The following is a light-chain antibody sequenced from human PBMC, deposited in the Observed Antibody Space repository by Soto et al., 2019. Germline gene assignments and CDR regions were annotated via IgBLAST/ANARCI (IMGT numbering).Light chain of an antibody. J-gene: IGLJ1*01. CDR2: ENN. V-gene: IGLV1-40*01. CDR1: SSNIGAGYE. Sequence: QSVLTQPPSVSEAPGQRVTISCTGSSSNIGAGYEAHWYQQVPGTAPKLLIYENNNRPSGVPDRFSGSKSGTSASLAITGHQAEYEAEYYCQFYDSSLSGYVFGTGTKLTVL. CDR3: QFYDSSLSGYV.